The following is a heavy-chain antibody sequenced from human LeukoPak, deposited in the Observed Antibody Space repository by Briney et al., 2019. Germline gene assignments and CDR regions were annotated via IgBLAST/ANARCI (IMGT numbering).Heavy chain of an antibody. V-gene: IGHV1-69*13. CDR2: IIPIFGTA. D-gene: IGHD3-3*01. Sequence: SVKVSCKASGGTFSSYAISWVRQAPGQGLEWMGGIIPIFGTANYAQKFQGRVTTTADESTSTAYMELSSLRSEDTAVYYCARVGTIFGVAPSYYFDYWGQGTLVTVSS. J-gene: IGHJ4*02. CDR1: GGTFSSYA. CDR3: ARVGTIFGVAPSYYFDY.